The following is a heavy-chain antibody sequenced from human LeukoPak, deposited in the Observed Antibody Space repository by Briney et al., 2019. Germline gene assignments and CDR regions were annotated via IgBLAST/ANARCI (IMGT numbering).Heavy chain of an antibody. D-gene: IGHD3-22*01. CDR1: GFTFSSYA. CDR2: ISGSGGST. V-gene: IGHV3-23*01. Sequence: GGSLRLSCAASGFTFSSYAMSWVRQAPGKGLEWVSGISGSGGSTYYADSVKGRFTISRDNSKNTLYLQMNSLRAEDTAVYYCAKDVYYDSSGYLGPFDYWGQGNLVTVSS. CDR3: AKDVYYDSSGYLGPFDY. J-gene: IGHJ4*02.